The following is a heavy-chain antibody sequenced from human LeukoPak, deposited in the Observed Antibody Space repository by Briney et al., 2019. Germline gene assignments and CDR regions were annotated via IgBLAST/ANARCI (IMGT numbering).Heavy chain of an antibody. Sequence: GRSLRLSCAASEFTFSTYGMHWVRQAPGKGLEWVAVISYDGSYKFYADSVKGRFTIFRDNSKSTLYLQMNSLRAEDTAVYYCAKDRYSGLNTIDYWGQGTLVTVSS. J-gene: IGHJ4*02. V-gene: IGHV3-30*18. CDR2: ISYDGSYK. CDR1: EFTFSTYG. CDR3: AKDRYSGLNTIDY. D-gene: IGHD6-13*01.